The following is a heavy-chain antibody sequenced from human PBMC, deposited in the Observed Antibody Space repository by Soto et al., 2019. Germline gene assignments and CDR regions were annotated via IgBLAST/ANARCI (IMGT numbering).Heavy chain of an antibody. CDR2: IDNTGSSA. V-gene: IGHV3-74*01. CDR3: ATLNGYDY. D-gene: IGHD5-12*01. CDR1: GFPFSSHW. Sequence: EVRLVESGGGLVQPGGSLRLSCAASGFPFSSHWLQWVRQVPGRGLGWVSRIDNTGSSAIYADSVRGRFTVSRDNAKDTLYLHMNSLRADDTAVYYCATLNGYDYWGQGTLVTVSS. J-gene: IGHJ4*02.